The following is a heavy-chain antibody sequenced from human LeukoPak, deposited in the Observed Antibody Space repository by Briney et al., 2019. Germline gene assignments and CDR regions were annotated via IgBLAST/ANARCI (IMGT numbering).Heavy chain of an antibody. CDR1: GDTVSSNSAA. Sequence: SQTLSLTCAISGDTVSSNSAAWNWIRQSPSGGLEWLGRTYYRSKWYYDYALSVKSRSTINPDTSENQFSLQLNSVTPDDTAVYYCARDGTWRLDYWGQGILVTVSS. CDR3: ARDGTWRLDY. D-gene: IGHD2-15*01. J-gene: IGHJ4*02. V-gene: IGHV6-1*01. CDR2: TYYRSKWYY.